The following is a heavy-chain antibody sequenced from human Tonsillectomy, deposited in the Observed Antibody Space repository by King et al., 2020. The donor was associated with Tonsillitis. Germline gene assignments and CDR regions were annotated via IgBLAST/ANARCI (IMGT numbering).Heavy chain of an antibody. Sequence: VQLQQWGAGLLKPSETLSLTCVVYGGSFSGYYWTWIRQPPGKGLEWIGEINHSGSTNYNPSLKSRVTISVDTSKNQFSLKLSSVTAADTAVYYCARSLALTSSGFDYWGQGTLVTVSS. V-gene: IGHV4-34*01. CDR3: ARSLALTSSGFDY. CDR2: INHSGST. CDR1: GGSFSGYY. D-gene: IGHD3-10*01. J-gene: IGHJ4*02.